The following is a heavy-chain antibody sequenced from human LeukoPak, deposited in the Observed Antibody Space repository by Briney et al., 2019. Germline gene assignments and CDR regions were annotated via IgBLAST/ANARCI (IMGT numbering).Heavy chain of an antibody. Sequence: NPSQTLSLTCTVSGGSISSGSYYWSWIRQPAGKGLEWIGRIYTSGSTNYNPSLKSRVTISLDPSKNQFSLNLTSVTAADTAVYYCARDGYTYPPYLGFDIWGQGTMVTVSS. CDR3: ARDGYTYPPYLGFDI. V-gene: IGHV4-61*02. D-gene: IGHD5-24*01. J-gene: IGHJ3*02. CDR2: IYTSGST. CDR1: GGSISSGSYY.